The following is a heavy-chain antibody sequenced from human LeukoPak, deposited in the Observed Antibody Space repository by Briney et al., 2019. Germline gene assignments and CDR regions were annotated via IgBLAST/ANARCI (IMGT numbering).Heavy chain of an antibody. J-gene: IGHJ5*02. CDR1: GYTFTGYY. V-gene: IGHV1-2*02. Sequence: ASVKVSCKASGYTFTGYYMHWVRQAPGQGLEWMGWINPNSGGTNYAQKFQGRVTMTRDTSISTAYMELSRLRSDDTAVYYCARDRPPSGSYNHNWFDPWGQGTLVTVSP. CDR3: ARDRPPSGSYNHNWFDP. CDR2: INPNSGGT. D-gene: IGHD1-26*01.